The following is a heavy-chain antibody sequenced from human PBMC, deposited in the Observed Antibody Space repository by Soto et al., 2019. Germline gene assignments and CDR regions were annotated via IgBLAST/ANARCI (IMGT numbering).Heavy chain of an antibody. CDR2: IYYSGST. CDR3: ARSYSWDFDY. V-gene: IGHV4-31*03. D-gene: IGHD5-18*01. J-gene: IGHJ4*02. CDR1: RGSINGGGYY. Sequence: TLSLTCTVSRGSINGGGYYWSWLRQHRGKGLEWIGYIYYSGSTYYNPSLKSRVTISVDTSKNQSSLKLSSVTAADTAVYYCARSYSWDFDYWGQGTLVTVSS.